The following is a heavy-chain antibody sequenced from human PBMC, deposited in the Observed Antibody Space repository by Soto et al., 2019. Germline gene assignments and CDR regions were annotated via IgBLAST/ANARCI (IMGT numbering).Heavy chain of an antibody. CDR1: GFTFSGYA. CDR3: AKASGWFGEFDY. Sequence: GGSLRLSCAASGFTFSGYAMSWVRQAPGKGLEWVSAISGSGGSTYYADSVKGRFTISRDNSKNTLYLQMNSLRAEDTAVYYCAKASGWFGEFDYWGQGTLVTVSS. D-gene: IGHD3-10*01. V-gene: IGHV3-23*01. J-gene: IGHJ4*02. CDR2: ISGSGGST.